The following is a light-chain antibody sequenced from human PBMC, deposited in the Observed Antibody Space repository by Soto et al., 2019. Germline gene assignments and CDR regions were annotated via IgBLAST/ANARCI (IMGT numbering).Light chain of an antibody. V-gene: IGKV3-20*01. CDR2: GAS. CDR1: QSISSSH. CDR3: QQFDTSPWT. Sequence: EIVLTHSPGTLSLSPGERATLSFSASQSISSSHLAWHQQNPGQAPRLLIYGASTRATGIPGRFSGSGSETDFTLTISRLEPEDFAVYYCQQFDTSPWTFGQGTKVDIK. J-gene: IGKJ1*01.